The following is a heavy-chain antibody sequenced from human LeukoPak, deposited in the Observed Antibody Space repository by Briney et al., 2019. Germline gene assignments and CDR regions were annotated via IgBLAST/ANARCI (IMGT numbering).Heavy chain of an antibody. CDR3: AKEPAAPTPYGSGSYGFDP. CDR1: GFTFSSYA. D-gene: IGHD3-10*01. J-gene: IGHJ5*02. V-gene: IGHV3-23*01. Sequence: GGSLRLSCAASGFTFSSYAMSWVRQAAGKGLEWVSAISGSGGSTYYADSVKGRFTISRDNSKNTLYLQMNSLRAEDTAVYYCAKEPAAPTPYGSGSYGFDPWGQGTLVTVSS. CDR2: ISGSGGST.